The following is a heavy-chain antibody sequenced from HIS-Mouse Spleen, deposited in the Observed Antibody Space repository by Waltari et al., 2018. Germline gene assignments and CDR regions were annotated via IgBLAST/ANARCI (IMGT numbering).Heavy chain of an antibody. D-gene: IGHD1-26*01. CDR1: GYTLTELS. CDR2: FVPEDGET. Sequence: QVQLVQSGAEVKKPGASVKVSCKVSGYTLTELSMPWVRQAPGKGLEWMGGFVPEDGETIYEQKSQSRVTTTEETSTDTAYMERSSLRSEDTAVYYCATEPIVGATIGAFDIWGQGTMVTVSS. J-gene: IGHJ3*02. CDR3: ATEPIVGATIGAFDI. V-gene: IGHV1-24*01.